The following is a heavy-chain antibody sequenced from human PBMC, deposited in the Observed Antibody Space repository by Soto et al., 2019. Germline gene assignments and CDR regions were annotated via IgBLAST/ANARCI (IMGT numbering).Heavy chain of an antibody. J-gene: IGHJ4*02. CDR3: AKGYSGYDWIVDY. CDR1: GFTFSSYG. CDR2: ISYDGSNK. D-gene: IGHD5-12*01. Sequence: PWGSLRLSCAASGFTFSSYGMHWVRQAPGKGLEWVAVISYDGSNKYYADSVKGRFTISRDNSKNTLYLQMNSLRAEDTAVYYCAKGYSGYDWIVDYWGQGTLVTVSS. V-gene: IGHV3-30*18.